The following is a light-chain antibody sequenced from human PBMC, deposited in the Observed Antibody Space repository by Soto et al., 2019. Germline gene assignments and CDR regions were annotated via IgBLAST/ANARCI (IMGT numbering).Light chain of an antibody. CDR3: SSYTINRTGV. Sequence: QSALTQPASVSGSPGQSITISCIGTSSDVGGYNYVSWYQQHPGKAPKLMIYEVSNRPSGVSNRFSGSKSGNTASLSISGLQAEDEADYYCSSYTINRTGVFGTGTKLTVL. V-gene: IGLV2-14*01. J-gene: IGLJ1*01. CDR2: EVS. CDR1: SSDVGGYNY.